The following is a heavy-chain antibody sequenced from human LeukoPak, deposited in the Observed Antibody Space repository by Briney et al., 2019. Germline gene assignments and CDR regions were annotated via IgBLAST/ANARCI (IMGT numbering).Heavy chain of an antibody. V-gene: IGHV1-2*02. D-gene: IGHD6-13*01. CDR1: GYTFTGYY. Sequence: ASVKVSCKASGYTFTGYYMHWVRQAPGQGLEWMGWINPNSGGTNYAQKLQGRVTMTTDTSTSTAYMELRSLRSDDTAVYYCARDRPSWYRTGFDPWGQGTLVTVSS. CDR3: ARDRPSWYRTGFDP. CDR2: INPNSGGT. J-gene: IGHJ5*02.